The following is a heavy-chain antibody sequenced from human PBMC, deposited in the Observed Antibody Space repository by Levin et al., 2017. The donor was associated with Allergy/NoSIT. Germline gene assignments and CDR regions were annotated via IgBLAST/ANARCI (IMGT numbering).Heavy chain of an antibody. CDR2: ISASGGST. Sequence: PGGSLRLSCAASGFTFSSYAMSWVRQAPGKGLEWVSVISASGGSTYYADSVKGRFTISRDNSKNTLYLQMNSLRAEDTAVYYCAKANIAAADTGYFDYWGQGTLVTVSS. CDR3: AKANIAAADTGYFDY. CDR1: GFTFSSYA. V-gene: IGHV3-23*01. D-gene: IGHD6-13*01. J-gene: IGHJ4*02.